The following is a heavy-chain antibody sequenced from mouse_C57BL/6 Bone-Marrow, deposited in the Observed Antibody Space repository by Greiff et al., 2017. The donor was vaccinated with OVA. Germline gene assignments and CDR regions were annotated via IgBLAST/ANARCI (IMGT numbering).Heavy chain of an antibody. D-gene: IGHD2-4*01. J-gene: IGHJ3*01. CDR3: ARQYDYDKFAY. CDR2: ISSGGSYT. V-gene: IGHV5-6*01. CDR1: GFTFSSYG. Sequence: EVQRVESGGDLVKPGGSLKLSCAASGFTFSSYGMSWVRQTPDKRLEWVATISSGGSYTYYPDSVKGRFTISRDNAKNTLYLQMSSLKSEDTAMYYCARQYDYDKFAYWGQGTLVTVSA.